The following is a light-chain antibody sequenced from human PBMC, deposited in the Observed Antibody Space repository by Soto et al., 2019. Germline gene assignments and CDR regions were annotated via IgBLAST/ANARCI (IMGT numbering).Light chain of an antibody. J-gene: IGKJ1*01. CDR1: QRISVW. CDR2: KAS. Sequence: DSQGTQSPTLLSGSXXGRVTITCLASQRISVWLAWYQQKAGKAPNLLIYKASRLESGVPSRFSGSGSETEFTLTISGLQPGDSASYYCQQYNSYSPTVGQGGKVDI. CDR3: QQYNSYSPT. V-gene: IGKV1-5*03.